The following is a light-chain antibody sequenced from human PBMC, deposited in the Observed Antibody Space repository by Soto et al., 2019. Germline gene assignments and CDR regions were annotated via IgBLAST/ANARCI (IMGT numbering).Light chain of an antibody. CDR2: DAS. CDR3: QQRRDWPT. V-gene: IGKV3-11*01. Sequence: EIVLTQSPATLSLSPGERATLSCRASQSISSYLAWYQQKPGQAPRLLIYDASNRATGIPVRFSGSGSGTDFTLTISSLEPEDFAVYYCQQRRDWPTFGQGTKVDIK. J-gene: IGKJ2*01. CDR1: QSISSY.